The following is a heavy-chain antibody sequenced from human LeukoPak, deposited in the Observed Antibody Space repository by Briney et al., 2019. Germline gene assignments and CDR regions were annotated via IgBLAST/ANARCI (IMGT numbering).Heavy chain of an antibody. CDR1: GFTFSSYA. V-gene: IGHV3-23*01. Sequence: GGSLRLSCAASGFTFSSYAMSWVRQAPGKGLEWVSAISGSGGSTYYADSVKGRFTISRDNCKNTVYLQMNSLRAEDTAVYYCAKDILRYDSSGYYYVGMFDYWGQGTLVTVSS. CDR3: AKDILRYDSSGYYYVGMFDY. CDR2: ISGSGGST. D-gene: IGHD3-22*01. J-gene: IGHJ4*02.